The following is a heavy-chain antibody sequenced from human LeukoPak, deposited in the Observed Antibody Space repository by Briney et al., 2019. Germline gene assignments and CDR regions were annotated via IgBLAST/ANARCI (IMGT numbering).Heavy chain of an antibody. CDR1: GFPFSGYW. CDR3: ARVRSGYYFDY. CDR2: IEQDGSEK. J-gene: IGHJ4*02. Sequence: GGSLRLSCAVSGFPFSGYWMSWLRQAPGKGLEWVANIEQDGSEKYYVDSVKGRFTISRDNAKNSLYLQMNSLRAEDTAVFYCARVRSGYYFDYWGQGTLVIVSS. D-gene: IGHD3-9*01. V-gene: IGHV3-7*01.